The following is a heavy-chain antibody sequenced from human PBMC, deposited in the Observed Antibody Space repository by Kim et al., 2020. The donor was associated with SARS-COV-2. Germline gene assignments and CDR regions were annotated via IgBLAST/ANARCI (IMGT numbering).Heavy chain of an antibody. Sequence: WGSLRLSCAASGFTFSTYEMNWVRQAPGKGLEWVSYINWSGSPIHYADSVRGRFTISRDNAKHSVYLQMNNLTTEDTAIYYCARDLYGSGSGRFDYWGQGTLVTVSS. CDR1: GFTFSTYE. J-gene: IGHJ4*02. CDR2: INWSGSPI. V-gene: IGHV3-48*03. CDR3: ARDLYGSGSGRFDY. D-gene: IGHD3-10*01.